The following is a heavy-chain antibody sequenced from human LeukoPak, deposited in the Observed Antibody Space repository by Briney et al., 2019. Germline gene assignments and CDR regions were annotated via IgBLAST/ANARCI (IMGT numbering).Heavy chain of an antibody. CDR3: AKLASGTTYDASDI. Sequence: GGSLRLSCAASGFTFSSYAMTWVRQAPGKGLEWVSSISGSGDNSYYADSVKGRFTISRDNSTNTLYLQMNSLRAEDTAVYYCAKLASGTTYDASDIWGQGTMVTVSS. D-gene: IGHD1-26*01. J-gene: IGHJ3*02. CDR1: GFTFSSYA. CDR2: ISGSGDNS. V-gene: IGHV3-23*01.